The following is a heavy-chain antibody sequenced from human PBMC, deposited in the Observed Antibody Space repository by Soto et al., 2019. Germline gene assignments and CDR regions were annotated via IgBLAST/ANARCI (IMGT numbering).Heavy chain of an antibody. CDR1: GGTFRSYT. V-gene: IGHV1-69*04. CDR2: IIPILGIA. J-gene: IGHJ3*02. Sequence: ASVKVSCKASGGTFRSYTISWVRQAPGQGLEWMGRIIPILGIANYAQKFQGRVTITADKSTSTAYMELSSLRSEDTAVYYCETERAYGDSDAFDIWGQGTMVTVSS. CDR3: ETERAYGDSDAFDI. D-gene: IGHD4-17*01.